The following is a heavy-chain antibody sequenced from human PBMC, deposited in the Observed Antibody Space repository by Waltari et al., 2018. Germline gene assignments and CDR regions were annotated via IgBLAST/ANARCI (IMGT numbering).Heavy chain of an antibody. J-gene: IGHJ4*02. CDR2: ISGSGGST. CDR1: GLTFSSYA. D-gene: IGHD6-19*01. CDR3: ATAVADYDY. Sequence: EVQLLESGGGLVQPGGSLRLSCAASGLTFSSYAMSWVRQAPGKGLEWVSAISGSGGSTYYADSGKGRFTISRDNAKNTLYLQMNSLRAEDTAVYYCATAVADYDYWGQGTLVTVSS. V-gene: IGHV3-23*01.